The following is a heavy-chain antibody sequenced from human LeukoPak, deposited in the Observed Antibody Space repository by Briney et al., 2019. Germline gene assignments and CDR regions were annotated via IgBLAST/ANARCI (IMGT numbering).Heavy chain of an antibody. Sequence: GGSLRLSCAASGFTFSSYSMNWVRQAPGKGLEWVSSISSSSYIYYADSVKGRFIISRDNAKNSLYLQMNSLRADDTAVYYCAKDSEPLVVAAGHCDYWGQGTLVTVSS. D-gene: IGHD2-15*01. CDR2: ISSSSYI. CDR1: GFTFSSYS. V-gene: IGHV3-21*04. CDR3: AKDSEPLVVAAGHCDY. J-gene: IGHJ4*02.